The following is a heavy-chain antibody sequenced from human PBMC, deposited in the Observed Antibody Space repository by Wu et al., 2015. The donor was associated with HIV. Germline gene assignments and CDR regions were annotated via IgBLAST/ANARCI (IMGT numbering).Heavy chain of an antibody. CDR2: IIPMYGTS. CDR3: ARGPFPRSQYFGYFDY. CDR1: GDIFSNSA. D-gene: IGHD2/OR15-2a*01. J-gene: IGHJ4*02. Sequence: QVQLEQSGAEVKPPGSSVRVSCKTSGDIFSNSAINWVRQAPGHGLEWMGVIIPMYGTSNYARQFQDRVTITADESANTAYMYLSSLRSEDTAVYYCARGPFPRSQYFGYFDYWGQGTLVIVSS. V-gene: IGHV1-69*12.